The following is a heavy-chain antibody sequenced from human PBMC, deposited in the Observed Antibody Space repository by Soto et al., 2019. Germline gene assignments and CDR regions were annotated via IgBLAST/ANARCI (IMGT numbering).Heavy chain of an antibody. CDR3: ARVIYGGWSTIKDYYYYAMDV. Sequence: EVQLVESGGGLVQPGGSLRLSCAASGFSFSTYDMNWVRQAPGKGLEWVSYISGGSSRIFYADSVKGRFTISRDNAKNSLYLQMNSLRDEDTGVYYCARVIYGGWSTIKDYYYYAMDVWGQVTTVTVSS. CDR1: GFSFSTYD. CDR2: ISGGSSRI. D-gene: IGHD5-12*01. V-gene: IGHV3-48*02. J-gene: IGHJ6*02.